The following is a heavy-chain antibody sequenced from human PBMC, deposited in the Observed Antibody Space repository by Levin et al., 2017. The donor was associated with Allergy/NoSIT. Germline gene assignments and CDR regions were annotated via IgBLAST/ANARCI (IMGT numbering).Heavy chain of an antibody. Sequence: GESLKISCKASGHTFNKYGVTWVRQAPGQGLEWLGWISGHNGQTNYAQRTQGRVTMTIDTSMTVAYMEVRSLRSDDTALYYCAGTLNSGYDLTDAVDIWGQGTLVIVSS. CDR1: GHTFNKYG. D-gene: IGHD5-12*01. CDR2: ISGHNGQT. CDR3: AGTLNSGYDLTDAVDI. J-gene: IGHJ3*02. V-gene: IGHV1-18*01.